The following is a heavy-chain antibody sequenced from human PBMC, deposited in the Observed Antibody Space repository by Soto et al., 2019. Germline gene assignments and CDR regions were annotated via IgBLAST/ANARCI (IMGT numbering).Heavy chain of an antibody. J-gene: IGHJ6*02. CDR2: IDPSDSYT. CDR3: ARRRIAVANDHYYYGMDV. CDR1: GYSFTSYW. Sequence: PGESLKISCKGSGYSFTSYWISWVRQMPGKGLEWMGRIDPSDSYTNYSPSFQGHVTISADKSISTAYLQWSSLKASDTAMYYWARRRIAVANDHYYYGMDVWGQGTTVTVSS. V-gene: IGHV5-10-1*01. D-gene: IGHD6-19*01.